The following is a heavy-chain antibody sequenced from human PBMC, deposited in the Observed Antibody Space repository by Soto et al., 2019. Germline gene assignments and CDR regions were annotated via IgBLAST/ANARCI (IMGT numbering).Heavy chain of an antibody. CDR3: ARERDDFWSGYYSPFDY. D-gene: IGHD3-3*01. V-gene: IGHV3-21*01. CDR2: ISSSSSYI. Sequence: LRLSCAASGFAFSSYSMNWVRQAPGKGLEWVSSISSSSSYIYYADSVKGRFTISRDNAKNSLYLQMNSLRAEDTAVYYCARERDDFWSGYYSPFDYWGQGTLVPVAS. CDR1: GFAFSSYS. J-gene: IGHJ4*02.